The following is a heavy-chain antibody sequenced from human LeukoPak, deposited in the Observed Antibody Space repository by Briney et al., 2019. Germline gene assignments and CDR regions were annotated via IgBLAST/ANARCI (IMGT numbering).Heavy chain of an antibody. V-gene: IGHV7-4-1*02. CDR2: INTNTGNP. J-gene: IGHJ6*02. CDR3: ATPGGDGDLYYYYYGMDV. CDR1: GYTFTSYA. Sequence: GASVKVSCKASGYTFTSYAMNWVRQAPGQGLEWMGWINTNTGNPTYAQGFTGRFVFSLDTSVSTAYLQISSLKAEDTAVHYCATPGGDGDLYYYYYGMDVWGQGTTVTVSS. D-gene: IGHD4-17*01.